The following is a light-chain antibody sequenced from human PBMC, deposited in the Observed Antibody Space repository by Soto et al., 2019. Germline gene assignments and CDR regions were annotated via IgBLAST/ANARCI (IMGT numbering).Light chain of an antibody. V-gene: IGLV2-14*01. Sequence: QSLLTQPASVSGSPGQSITISCTGTSRDVDFYNFVSWYQQHPGKAPKLMIYEVSNLSSGVSSRFSGSKSGNTASLTISGLRAEDEADYYCSSSTITSYVFGTGTKVTVL. CDR2: EVS. J-gene: IGLJ1*01. CDR3: SSSTITSYV. CDR1: SRDVDFYNF.